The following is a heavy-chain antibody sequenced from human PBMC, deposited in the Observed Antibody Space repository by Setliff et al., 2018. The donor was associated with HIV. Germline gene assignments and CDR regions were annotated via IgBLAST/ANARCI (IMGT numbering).Heavy chain of an antibody. CDR2: FYASGSI. J-gene: IGHJ3*02. V-gene: IGHV4-61*02. Sequence: SETLSLTCTVSGGSISSGSSFWSWIRQPAGKGLEWIGRFYASGSINYNPSLKSRVTISADTSKNQFSLKLSSVTAADTAVYYCAREYSSGGGGDAFDIWGQGTMVTVSS. D-gene: IGHD6-19*01. CDR3: AREYSSGGGGDAFDI. CDR1: GGSISSGSSF.